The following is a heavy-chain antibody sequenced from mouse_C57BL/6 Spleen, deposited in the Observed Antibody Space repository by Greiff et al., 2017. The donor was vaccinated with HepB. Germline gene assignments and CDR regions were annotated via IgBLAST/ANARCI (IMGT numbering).Heavy chain of an antibody. J-gene: IGHJ3*01. CDR2: ISSGGDYI. Sequence: EVQVVESGEGLVKPGGSLKLSCAASGFTFSSYAMSWVRQTPEKRLEWVAYISSGGDYIYYADTVKGRFTISRDNARNTLYLQMSSLKSEDTAMYYCTRRGDGYPFAYWGQGTLVTVSA. CDR3: TRRGDGYPFAY. D-gene: IGHD2-3*01. CDR1: GFTFSSYA. V-gene: IGHV5-9-1*02.